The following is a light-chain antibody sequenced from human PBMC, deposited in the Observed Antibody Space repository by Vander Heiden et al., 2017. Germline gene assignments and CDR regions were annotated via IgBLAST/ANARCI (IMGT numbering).Light chain of an antibody. V-gene: IGKV1-9*01. J-gene: IGKJ4*01. Sequence: QLTQSPFTLPASVGDRVTITCRASLGISSYLAWYQQKPGKAPKLLIYGASTLESGVPSRFSSRGSGTDFTLTISSLQPEDFATYYCQQLDSYPLTFGGGTKVEIK. CDR3: QQLDSYPLT. CDR2: GAS. CDR1: LGISSY.